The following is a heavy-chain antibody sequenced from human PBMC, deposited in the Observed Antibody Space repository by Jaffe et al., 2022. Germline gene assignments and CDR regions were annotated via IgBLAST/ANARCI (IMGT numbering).Heavy chain of an antibody. V-gene: IGHV3-48*03. CDR3: ARLGGMATITEGAFDI. CDR1: GFTFSSYE. Sequence: EVQLVESGGGLVQPGGSLRLSCAASGFTFSSYEMNWVRQAPGKGLEWVSYISSSGSTIYYADSVKGRFTISRDNAKNSLYLQMNSLRAEDTAVYYCARLGGMATITEGAFDIWGQGTMVTVSS. J-gene: IGHJ3*02. CDR2: ISSSGSTI. D-gene: IGHD5-12*01.